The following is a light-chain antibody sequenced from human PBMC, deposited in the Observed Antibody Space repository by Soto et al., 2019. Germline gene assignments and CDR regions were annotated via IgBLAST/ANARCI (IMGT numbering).Light chain of an antibody. CDR2: EVS. J-gene: IGLJ1*01. CDR1: SSDAGGYND. CDR3: SSYTTSNTLV. Sequence: QSVLTQPASVSGSPGQSITISCTGTSSDAGGYNDVSWYQQHPGKAPKFMIYEVSNRPSGVSNRFSGSKSGNTASLTISGLQAEDEADYYCSSYTTSNTLVFGTGTKLTVL. V-gene: IGLV2-14*01.